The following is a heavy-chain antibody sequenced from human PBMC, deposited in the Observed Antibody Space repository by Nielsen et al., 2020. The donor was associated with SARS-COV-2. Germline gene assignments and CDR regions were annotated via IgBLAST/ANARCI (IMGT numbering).Heavy chain of an antibody. CDR1: GGSISSSSYY. CDR2: IYYSGST. J-gene: IGHJ4*02. CDR3: ASQRGSLFDY. Sequence: GSLRLSCTVSGGSISSSSYYWSWIRQPPGKGLEWIGYIYYSGSTNYNPSLKSRVTISVDTSKNQFSLKLSSVTAADTAVYYCASQRGSLFDYWGQGTLVTVSS. V-gene: IGHV4-61*01. D-gene: IGHD3-10*01.